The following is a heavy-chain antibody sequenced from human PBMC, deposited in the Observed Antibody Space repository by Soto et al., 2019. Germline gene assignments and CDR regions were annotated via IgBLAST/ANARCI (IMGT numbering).Heavy chain of an antibody. V-gene: IGHV3-15*01. CDR1: GFTFSNAW. CDR3: TTDWDLTGDLPDWYFDL. D-gene: IGHD3-9*01. Sequence: GGSLRLSCAASGFTFSNAWMSWVRQAPGKGLEWVGRIKSKTDGGTTDYAAPVKGRFTISRDDSKNTLYLQMNSLKTEDTAVYYCTTDWDLTGDLPDWYFDLWGRGTLVTVSS. J-gene: IGHJ2*01. CDR2: IKSKTDGGTT.